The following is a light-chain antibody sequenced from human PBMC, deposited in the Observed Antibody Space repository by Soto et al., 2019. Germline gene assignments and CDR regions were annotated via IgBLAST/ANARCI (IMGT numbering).Light chain of an antibody. J-gene: IGKJ1*01. CDR1: RSISSF. Sequence: DIQMTQSPSSLSASVGDRVTITCRASRSISSFLNWYQQKPGKVPKLLIYAASTLQSGVPSRFSGSGSGTDFTLTISSLQPEDFATYYCQQTYSTWTFGQGTKVEIK. CDR3: QQTYSTWT. CDR2: AAS. V-gene: IGKV1-39*01.